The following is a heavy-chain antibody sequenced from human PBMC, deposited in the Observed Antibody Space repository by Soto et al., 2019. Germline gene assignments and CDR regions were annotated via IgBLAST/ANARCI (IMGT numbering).Heavy chain of an antibody. CDR3: ARVRDCSGGSCYPGGMDV. J-gene: IGHJ6*02. Sequence: ASVKVSCKASGYTFTGYYMHWVRQAPGQGLEWMGWINPNSGGTNYAQKFQGWVTMTRDTSISTAYMELSRLRSDDTAVYYCARVRDCSGGSCYPGGMDVWGQGTTVTVS. CDR2: INPNSGGT. CDR1: GYTFTGYY. D-gene: IGHD2-15*01. V-gene: IGHV1-2*04.